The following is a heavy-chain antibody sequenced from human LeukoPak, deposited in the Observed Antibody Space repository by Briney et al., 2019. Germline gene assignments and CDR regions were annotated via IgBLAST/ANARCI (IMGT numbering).Heavy chain of an antibody. Sequence: GGSLRLSCATSGFTFTIFGINWVRQAPGKGPEWVSYIDARSGITYYADSVQGRFTISRDNAKESVFLQMNGLRVDDTAVYYCARTYDFGRGPPGDAFNNWGQGTPVIVSS. CDR2: IDARSGIT. CDR3: ARTYDFGRGPPGDAFNN. D-gene: IGHD3-3*01. J-gene: IGHJ3*02. V-gene: IGHV3-48*01. CDR1: GFTFTIFG.